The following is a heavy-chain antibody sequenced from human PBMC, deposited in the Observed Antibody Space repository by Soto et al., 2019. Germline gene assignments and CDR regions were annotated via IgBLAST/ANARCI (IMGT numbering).Heavy chain of an antibody. CDR1: GFTFSTYA. CDR2: ITGGGGRT. D-gene: IGHD4-17*01. Sequence: EVQLLESGGGLVQPGGSLRLSCAASGFTFSTYAMIWVRQAPGKGLEWVSVITGGGGRTYYADSVKGRFTISRDNSKNTLYLQMNSVRAEDQAVYYCAKDRYGDYGGVDYWGQGTLVTVSS. CDR3: AKDRYGDYGGVDY. V-gene: IGHV3-23*01. J-gene: IGHJ4*02.